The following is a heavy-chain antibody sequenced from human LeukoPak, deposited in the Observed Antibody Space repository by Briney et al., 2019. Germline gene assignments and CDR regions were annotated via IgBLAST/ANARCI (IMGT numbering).Heavy chain of an antibody. V-gene: IGHV4-31*03. J-gene: IGHJ4*02. CDR3: ARYCSSTSCPFDY. CDR1: GDSVISGTSF. CDR2: IHHSGHT. D-gene: IGHD2-2*01. Sequence: PSETLSLTCTVSGDSVISGTSFWGWIRQHPGKGLEWVGYIHHSGHTYDNPSLQSRVIISMDKSKNQFSLKLNSVTAADTAVCYCARYCSSTSCPFDYWGQGALVTVSS.